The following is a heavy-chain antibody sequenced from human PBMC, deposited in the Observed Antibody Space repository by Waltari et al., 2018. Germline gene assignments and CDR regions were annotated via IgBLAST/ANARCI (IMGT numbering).Heavy chain of an antibody. CDR3: ATTQGPGNNYMDV. V-gene: IGHV3-23*03. CDR1: GITFSSYA. D-gene: IGHD1-1*01. J-gene: IGHJ6*03. CDR2: IHSGTGET. Sequence: EVQLLESGGGLVQPGGSLRLSCAASGITFSSYAMSWVRQAPGKGLEWVSCIHSGTGETNHADSVKGRFTISRDNSKNTLYLQMNSLRAEDTAVYYCATTQGPGNNYMDVWGKGTTVTVSS.